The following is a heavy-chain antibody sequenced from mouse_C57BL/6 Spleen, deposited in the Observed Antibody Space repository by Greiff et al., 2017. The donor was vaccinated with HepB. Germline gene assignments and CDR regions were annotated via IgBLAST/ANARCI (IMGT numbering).Heavy chain of an antibody. CDR1: GYSITSGYY. CDR3: ARRGVFDY. J-gene: IGHJ2*01. CDR2: ISYDGSN. Sequence: EVKLQESGPGLVKPSQSLSLTCSVTGYSITSGYYWNWIRQFPGNKLEWMGYISYDGSNNYNPSLKNRISITRDTSKNQFFLKLNSVTTEDTATYYCARRGVFDYWGQGTTLTVSS. V-gene: IGHV3-6*01.